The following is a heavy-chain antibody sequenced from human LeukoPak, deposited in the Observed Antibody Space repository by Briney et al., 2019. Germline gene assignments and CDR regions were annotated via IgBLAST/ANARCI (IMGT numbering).Heavy chain of an antibody. CDR3: AAGIDY. V-gene: IGHV3-30-3*01. Sequence: PGGSLRLSCAASGFTFSSYVMHWVRQAPGKRLEWMAVISYDGSNNYYADSVKGRFTISRDNSKNTLYLQMNSLRTEDTAVYYCAAGIDYWGQGTLVTVSS. D-gene: IGHD3-10*01. CDR1: GFTFSSYV. J-gene: IGHJ4*02. CDR2: ISYDGSNN.